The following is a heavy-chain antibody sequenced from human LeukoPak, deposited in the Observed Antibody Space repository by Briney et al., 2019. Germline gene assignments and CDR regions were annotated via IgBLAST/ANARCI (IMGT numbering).Heavy chain of an antibody. D-gene: IGHD1-26*01. Sequence: GGSLRLSCAASELTFSDYYMSWIGQAPGKGLEWVAVISYDGSNKYYADSVKDRFTISRDNSKNTLYLQMNSLRAEDTAVYYCANLVGASSDAFDIWGQGTMVTVSS. CDR2: ISYDGSNK. V-gene: IGHV3-30*18. CDR1: ELTFSDYY. J-gene: IGHJ3*02. CDR3: ANLVGASSDAFDI.